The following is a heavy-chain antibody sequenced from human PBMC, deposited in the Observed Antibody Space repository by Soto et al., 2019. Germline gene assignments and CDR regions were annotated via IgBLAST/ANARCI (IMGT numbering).Heavy chain of an antibody. CDR2: INPNSGGT. J-gene: IGHJ6*02. CDR1: GYTFTGYY. CDR3: ARGGVVVAAKFYYYGMDV. Sequence: ASVKVSCKASGYTFTGYYMHWVRQAPGQGLEWMGWINPNSGGTNYAQKFQGRVTMTRDTSISTAYMELSRLRSDDTAVYYCARGGVVVAAKFYYYGMDVWGQGTTVTVSS. V-gene: IGHV1-2*02. D-gene: IGHD2-15*01.